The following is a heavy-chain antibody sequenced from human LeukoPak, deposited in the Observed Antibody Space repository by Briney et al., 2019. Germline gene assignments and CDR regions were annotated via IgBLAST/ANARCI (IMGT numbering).Heavy chain of an antibody. CDR2: INPNSGGT. J-gene: IGHJ4*02. CDR3: ARASSPYSSSWYYFDY. V-gene: IGHV1-2*02. CDR1: GYTFTGYY. D-gene: IGHD6-13*01. Sequence: ASVKVSRKASGYTFTGYYMHWVRQAPGQGLEGMGGINPNSGGTNYAQKFQGRVTMTRDTSISTAYMELSRLRSDDTAVYYCARASSPYSSSWYYFDYWGQGTLVTVSS.